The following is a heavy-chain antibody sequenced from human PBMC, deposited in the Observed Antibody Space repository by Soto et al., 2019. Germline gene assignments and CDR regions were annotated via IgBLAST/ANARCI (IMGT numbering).Heavy chain of an antibody. V-gene: IGHV3-15*07. Sequence: GGSLRLSCAASGFTFSNAWMNWVRQAPGKGLEWVGRIKSKTDGGTTDYAAPVKGRFTISRDDSKNTLYLQMNSLKTEDTAVYYCTTGPRRSERGRAARPYYFDYWGQGTLVTVSS. CDR2: IKSKTDGGTT. J-gene: IGHJ4*02. D-gene: IGHD6-6*01. CDR3: TTGPRRSERGRAARPYYFDY. CDR1: GFTFSNAW.